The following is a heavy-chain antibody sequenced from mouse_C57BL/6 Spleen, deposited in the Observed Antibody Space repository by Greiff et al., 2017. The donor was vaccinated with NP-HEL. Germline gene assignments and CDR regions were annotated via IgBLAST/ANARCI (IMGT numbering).Heavy chain of an antibody. Sequence: VHVKQSGAELVRPGASVKLSCTASGFNIKDDYMHWVKQRPEQGLEWIGWIDPENGDTEYASKFQGKATITADTSSNTAYLQLSSLTSEDTAVYYCTTDDGYFDYWGQGTTLTVSS. D-gene: IGHD2-12*01. J-gene: IGHJ2*01. CDR3: TTDDGYFDY. V-gene: IGHV14-4*01. CDR1: GFNIKDDY. CDR2: IDPENGDT.